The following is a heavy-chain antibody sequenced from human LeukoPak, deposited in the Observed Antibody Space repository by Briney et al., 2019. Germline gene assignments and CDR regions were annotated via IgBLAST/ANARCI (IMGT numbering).Heavy chain of an antibody. J-gene: IGHJ5*02. Sequence: SETLSLTCAVYGGSFSGYYWSWIRQPPGKGLEWIGEINHSGSTNYNPSLKCRVTISVDTSKNQFSLKPSSVTAADTAVYYCARGRVTSHQTMVRGVIRLNWFDPWGQGTLVTVSS. CDR1: GGSFSGYY. V-gene: IGHV4-34*01. CDR2: INHSGST. CDR3: ARGRVTSHQTMVRGVIRLNWFDP. D-gene: IGHD3-10*01.